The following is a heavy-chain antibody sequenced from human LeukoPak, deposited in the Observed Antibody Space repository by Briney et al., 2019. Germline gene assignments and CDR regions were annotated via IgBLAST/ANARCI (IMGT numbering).Heavy chain of an antibody. CDR3: ATADGGSYSFDY. Sequence: GASVKVSCKVSGYTPTELSMHWVRQAPGKGLEWMGGLDPEDGETIYAQKFQGRVTMTEDTSTDTAYMELSSLRSEDTAVYYCATADGGSYSFDYWGQGTLVTVSS. CDR1: GYTPTELS. V-gene: IGHV1-24*01. CDR2: LDPEDGET. D-gene: IGHD1-26*01. J-gene: IGHJ4*02.